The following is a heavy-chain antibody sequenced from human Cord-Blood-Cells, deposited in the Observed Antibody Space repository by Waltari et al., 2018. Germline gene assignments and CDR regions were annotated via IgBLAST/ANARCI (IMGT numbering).Heavy chain of an antibody. CDR1: GGSFSGYY. CDR3: ARRQGYGAGSYIWFDP. D-gene: IGHD3-10*01. Sequence: QVQLQQWGAGLLKPSETLSLTCAVYGGSFSGYYWCWIRQPPGKGLEWIGEINDSGSANYNPSRKSRVTISVDTSKNQFSLKLSSVTAADTAVYYCARRQGYGAGSYIWFDPWGQGTLVTVSS. V-gene: IGHV4-34*01. J-gene: IGHJ5*02. CDR2: INDSGSA.